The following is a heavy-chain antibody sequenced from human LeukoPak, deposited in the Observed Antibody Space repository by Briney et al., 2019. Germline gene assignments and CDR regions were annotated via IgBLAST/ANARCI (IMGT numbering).Heavy chain of an antibody. D-gene: IGHD5-18*01. Sequence: SETLSLTCAVYGGSFSGYYWSWIRQPPGKGLEWIGEINHSGSTNYNPSLKSRVTISVDTSKNQFSLKLSSVTAADTAVYYCARDREGYSFYYGMDVWGQGTTVTVSS. CDR1: GGSFSGYY. J-gene: IGHJ6*02. CDR3: ARDREGYSFYYGMDV. CDR2: INHSGST. V-gene: IGHV4-34*01.